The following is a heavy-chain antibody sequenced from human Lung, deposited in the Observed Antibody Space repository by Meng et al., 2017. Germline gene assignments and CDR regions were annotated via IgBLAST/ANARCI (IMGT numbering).Heavy chain of an antibody. CDR2: ISYDGSNQ. CDR3: ARNNYGDYYFDY. J-gene: IGHJ4*02. Sequence: QGQRLGSGGGVVQPGRSLRLSCAASGFTFSRNAMHWVRQSPGKGLEWVAAISYDGSNQHYADSVKGRFTISRDNSENTLYLQMNSLRAEDTAVYYCARNNYGDYYFDYWGQGTLVTVSS. D-gene: IGHD4-17*01. CDR1: GFTFSRNA. V-gene: IGHV3-30*01.